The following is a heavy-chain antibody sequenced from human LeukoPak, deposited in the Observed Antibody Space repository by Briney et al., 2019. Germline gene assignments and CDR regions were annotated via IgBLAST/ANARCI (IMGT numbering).Heavy chain of an antibody. CDR2: ISSSGITI. CDR3: ARSIAAETYYMDV. J-gene: IGHJ6*03. V-gene: IGHV3-11*04. D-gene: IGHD6-6*01. Sequence: PGGSLRLSCAASGFTFSDYYMTWIRQAPGKGLEWVSYISSSGITIYYADSVKGRFTITRDNAKNSLYLQMNSLRAEDTAVYYCARSIAAETYYMDVWGKGTTVTVSS. CDR1: GFTFSDYY.